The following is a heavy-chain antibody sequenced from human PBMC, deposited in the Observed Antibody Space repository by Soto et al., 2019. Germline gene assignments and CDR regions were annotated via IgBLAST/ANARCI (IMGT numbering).Heavy chain of an antibody. CDR3: AKDSYDILTGQKRYFDS. J-gene: IGHJ4*02. D-gene: IGHD3-9*01. CDR2: ISWDGGIT. V-gene: IGHV3-43*01. CDR1: GFTFNAYT. Sequence: GGSLRLSCAASGFTFNAYTMHWVRQAPGKGLEWVSLISWDGGITYYGDSVKGRFTVSRDNSDNSLYLQMTSLRSDDTAFYYCAKDSYDILTGQKRYFDSWGKGTLVTVSS.